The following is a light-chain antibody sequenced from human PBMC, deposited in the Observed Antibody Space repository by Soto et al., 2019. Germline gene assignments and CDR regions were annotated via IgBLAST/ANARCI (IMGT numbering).Light chain of an antibody. CDR3: QSYDSSLSGV. CDR1: SSNIGAGYD. J-gene: IGLJ2*01. Sequence: QSVLTQPPSVSGAPGQRVTISCTGSSSNIGAGYDVHWYQQLPGTAPKLLIYGNSNRPSGVPDRFSGSKSGTSASLAITGLQAEDEAYYYCQSYDSSLSGVFGGGTKLTVL. V-gene: IGLV1-40*01. CDR2: GNS.